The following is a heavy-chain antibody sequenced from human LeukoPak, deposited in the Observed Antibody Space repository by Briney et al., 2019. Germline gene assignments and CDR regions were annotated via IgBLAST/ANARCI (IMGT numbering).Heavy chain of an antibody. J-gene: IGHJ4*02. Sequence: GGSLRLSCAASGFTFSNSGMHWVRQAPGKGLEWLAVISYDGNNKQYADSVKGRFTISRDNPKNTLYLQMNSLRGEDTAVYYCAKKWSGDGSYLDCWGQGTQVTVSS. D-gene: IGHD3-10*01. CDR2: ISYDGNNK. V-gene: IGHV3-30*18. CDR1: GFTFSNSG. CDR3: AKKWSGDGSYLDC.